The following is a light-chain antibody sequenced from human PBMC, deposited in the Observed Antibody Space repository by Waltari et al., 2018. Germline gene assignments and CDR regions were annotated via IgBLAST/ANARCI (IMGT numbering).Light chain of an antibody. CDR3: MQGTHWPLT. V-gene: IGKV2-30*02. CDR1: QSLVHSDGNTY. Sequence: SISCKSSQSLVHSDGNTYLAWFQQRPGQSPRRLIYKVSNRESGVPDRFSASGSGTDFTLKISRVEAEDVGVYYCMQGTHWPLTFGGGTKVEIK. CDR2: KVS. J-gene: IGKJ4*01.